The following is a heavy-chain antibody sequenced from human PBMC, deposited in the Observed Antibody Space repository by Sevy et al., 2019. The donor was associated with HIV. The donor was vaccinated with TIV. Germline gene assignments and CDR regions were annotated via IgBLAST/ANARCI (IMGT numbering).Heavy chain of an antibody. CDR1: GGSISSYY. J-gene: IGHJ5*02. Sequence: ETLSLTCTVSGGSISSYYWSWIRQPPGKGLEWIGYIYYSGSTNYNPSLKSRVTISVDTSKNQFSLKLSSVTAADTAVYYCARGHVWFRWFDPWGQGTLVTVSS. V-gene: IGHV4-59*01. D-gene: IGHD3-10*01. CDR3: ARGHVWFRWFDP. CDR2: IYYSGST.